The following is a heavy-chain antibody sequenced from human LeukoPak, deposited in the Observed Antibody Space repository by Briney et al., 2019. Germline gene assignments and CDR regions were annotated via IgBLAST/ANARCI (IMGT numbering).Heavy chain of an antibody. J-gene: IGHJ4*02. CDR1: GGSINNYH. CDR2: IYTDGST. D-gene: IGHD6-19*01. CDR3: ARRDICSGWSFDY. Sequence: SETLSLTCTVSGGSINNYHWSWIRRPAGKGLEWIGQIYTDGSTNYNPPLKSRVTMSIDTTEDRVSLTIRSVTAADTAFYYCARRDICSGWSFDYWGQGTLVTVSS. V-gene: IGHV4-4*07.